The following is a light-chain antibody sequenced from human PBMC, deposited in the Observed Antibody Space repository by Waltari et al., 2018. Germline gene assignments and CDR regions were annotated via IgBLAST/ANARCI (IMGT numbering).Light chain of an antibody. J-gene: IGKJ1*01. CDR1: QNVLFSSNNKNF. CDR2: WAS. Sequence: DIVMTQSPDSLAVSMGERATINCKSSQNVLFSSNNKNFLAWSQQKPGHQPKLLIYWASTRESGVPDRFSGSGSGTDFTLTISSLQAEDVAVYYCQQYYTTPHTFGQGTKVEIK. CDR3: QQYYTTPHT. V-gene: IGKV4-1*01.